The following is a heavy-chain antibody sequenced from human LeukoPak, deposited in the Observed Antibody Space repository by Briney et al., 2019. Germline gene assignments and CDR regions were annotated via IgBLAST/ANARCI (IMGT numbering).Heavy chain of an antibody. D-gene: IGHD1-1*01. CDR2: INSDGSST. CDR1: GFTFSSYW. Sequence: GGSLRLSCAASGFTFSSYWMHWVRQAPGKGLVWVSRINSDGSSTSYADSVKGRFTISRYNAKNTLYLQMNSLRAEDTAVYYCAREGYNWNDGGNWFDPWGQGTLVTVSS. CDR3: AREGYNWNDGGNWFDP. J-gene: IGHJ5*02. V-gene: IGHV3-74*01.